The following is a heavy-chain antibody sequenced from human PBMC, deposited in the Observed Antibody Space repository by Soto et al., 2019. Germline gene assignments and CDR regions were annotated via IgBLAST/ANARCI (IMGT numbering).Heavy chain of an antibody. D-gene: IGHD3-3*01. CDR2: MNPNSGNT. CDR1: GYTFTSYD. V-gene: IGHV1-8*01. J-gene: IGHJ6*02. CDR3: ARVKGYDFWSGYFGLGYNMDV. Sequence: QVQLVQSGAEVKKPGASVKVSCKASGYTFTSYDINWVRQATGQGLEWMGWMNPNSGNTGYAQKFQGRVTMTRNTSIXXAXMXXSSLRSEDTAVYYCARVKGYDFWSGYFGLGYNMDVWGQGTTVTVSS.